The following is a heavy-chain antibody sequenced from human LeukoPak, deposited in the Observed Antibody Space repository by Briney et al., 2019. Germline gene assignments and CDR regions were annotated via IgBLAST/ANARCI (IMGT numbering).Heavy chain of an antibody. Sequence: RGSLRLSRAASGFTSCNYAMSWVCQAPGKGLEWVSGISGSAGSTYYADSVKGRFSISRDNSKNTVYLQMNRLRAEDTAAYYCAKDLPYRSGGFLGAFDVWCQGTMVTVSS. CDR1: GFTSCNYA. CDR2: ISGSAGST. CDR3: AKDLPYRSGGFLGAFDV. V-gene: IGHV3-23*01. D-gene: IGHD6-19*01. J-gene: IGHJ3*01.